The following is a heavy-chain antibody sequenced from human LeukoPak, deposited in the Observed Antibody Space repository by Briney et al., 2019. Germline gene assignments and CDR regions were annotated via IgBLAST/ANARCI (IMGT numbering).Heavy chain of an antibody. CDR3: ARAYGSGRSYYYYMDV. CDR2: MNPNSGNT. Sequence: ASVKVSCKASGYTFTSYDINWVRQATGQGLEWMGWMNPNSGNTGYAQKSQGRVTITRNTSISTAYMELSSLRSEDTAVYYCARAYGSGRSYYYYMDVWGKGTTVTVSS. J-gene: IGHJ6*03. V-gene: IGHV1-8*03. CDR1: GYTFTSYD. D-gene: IGHD3-10*01.